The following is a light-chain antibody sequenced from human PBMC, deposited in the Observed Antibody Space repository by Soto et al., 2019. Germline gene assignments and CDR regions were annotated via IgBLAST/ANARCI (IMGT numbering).Light chain of an antibody. J-gene: IGLJ2*01. CDR3: AAWDDSLSGPVV. CDR2: RNN. CDR1: SSNIGSNY. V-gene: IGLV1-47*01. Sequence: QSVLTQPPSASGTPGQRVTISCSGSSSNIGSNYVYWYQQLPGTAPKLLIYRNNQRPSGVPDRFSGSKSGTSASLAISGLRSEDEADDYCAAWDDSLSGPVVFGGGTKLTVL.